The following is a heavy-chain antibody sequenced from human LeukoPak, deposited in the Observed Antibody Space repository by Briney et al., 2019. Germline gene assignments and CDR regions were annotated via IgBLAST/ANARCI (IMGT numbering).Heavy chain of an antibody. CDR2: IYESEST. D-gene: IGHD3-22*01. Sequence: SETLSLTCTVSGGSISNYFWSWIRQPPGRGLEWIGYIYESESTNYNPSLKSRVTVSPDTSKKKFSLKLTSVTAADTAVYYCARSPPPFYDSSGYHYYYYMDVWGKGTTVTVSS. J-gene: IGHJ6*03. CDR1: GGSISNYF. CDR3: ARSPPPFYDSSGYHYYYYMDV. V-gene: IGHV4-59*01.